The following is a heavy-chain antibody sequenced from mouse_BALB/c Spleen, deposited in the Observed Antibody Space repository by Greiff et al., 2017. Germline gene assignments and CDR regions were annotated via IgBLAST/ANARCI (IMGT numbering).Heavy chain of an antibody. V-gene: IGHV7-3*02. D-gene: IGHD1-1*01. Sequence: EVHLVESGGGLVQPGGSLRLSCATSGFTFTDYYMSWVRQPPGKALEWLGFIRNKANGYTTEYSASVKGRFTISRDNSQSILYLQMNTLRAEDSATYYCARDYYGSRAWFAYWGQGTLVTVSA. CDR2: IRNKANGYTT. CDR1: GFTFTDYY. CDR3: ARDYYGSRAWFAY. J-gene: IGHJ3*01.